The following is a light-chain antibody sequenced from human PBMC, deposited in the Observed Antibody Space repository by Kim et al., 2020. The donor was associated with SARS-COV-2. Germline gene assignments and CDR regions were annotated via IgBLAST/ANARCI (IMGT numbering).Light chain of an antibody. V-gene: IGLV2-14*03. J-gene: IGLJ3*02. CDR3: LSYTSSGASM. CDR2: DVN. Sequence: QSALTQPASVSGSPGQSITISCTGTSSDIGGFNFVSWFQQHPGRAPKLMISDVNKRPSGVSNRFSGSKSGNTASLTISGLQAEDEADYYCLSYTSSGASMFGGGTQLTVL. CDR1: SSDIGGFNF.